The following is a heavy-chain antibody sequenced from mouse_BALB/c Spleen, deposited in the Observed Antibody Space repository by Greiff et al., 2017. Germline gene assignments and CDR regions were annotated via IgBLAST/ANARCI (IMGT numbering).Heavy chain of an antibody. CDR1: GYTFTSYW. CDR3: ARYPSWFAD. J-gene: IGHJ3*01. CDR2: INPSTGYT. Sequence: VQLQQSGAELAKPGASVKMSCKASGYTFTSYWMHWVKQRPGQGLEWIGYINPSTGYTEYNQKFKDKATLTADKSSSTAYMQLSSLTSEDSAVYYCARYPSWFADWGQGTLVTVSA. V-gene: IGHV1-7*01.